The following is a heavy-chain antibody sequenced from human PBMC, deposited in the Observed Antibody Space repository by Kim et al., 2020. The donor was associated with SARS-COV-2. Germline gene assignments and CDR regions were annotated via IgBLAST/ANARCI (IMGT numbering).Heavy chain of an antibody. CDR3: ARGEYYESMTLSDYYKGMDV. J-gene: IGHJ6*02. CDR2: ISFDGRNK. V-gene: IGHV3-30*03. CDR1: GLNFDNSA. Sequence: GGSLRLSCTASGLNFDNSAMNWVRQTPGKGLEWVAVISFDGRNKNYADPVKGRFTISRDNSRNTLYLEMDSLRVEDTALYYCARGEYYESMTLSDYYKGMDVWGQGTTVTVSS. D-gene: IGHD3-10*01.